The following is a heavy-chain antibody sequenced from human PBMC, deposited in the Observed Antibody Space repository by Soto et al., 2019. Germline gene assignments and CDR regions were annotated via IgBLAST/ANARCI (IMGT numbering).Heavy chain of an antibody. CDR1: GGSISNVGYY. CDR2: IYYSGST. J-gene: IGHJ6*02. D-gene: IGHD3-10*01. CDR3: ARDPFGGANYYGMDV. Sequence: SETLSLTCTVSGGSISNVGYYWSWIRQHPGKGLEWIGYIYYSGSTYYNPSLKSRVTISVDTSKNQFSLKLSSVTAADTAVYYCARDPFGGANYYGMDVWGQGTTVTVS. V-gene: IGHV4-31*03.